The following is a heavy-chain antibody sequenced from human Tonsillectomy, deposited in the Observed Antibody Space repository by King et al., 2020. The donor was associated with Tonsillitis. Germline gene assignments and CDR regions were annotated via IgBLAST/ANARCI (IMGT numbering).Heavy chain of an antibody. CDR3: ARDPEWGAIDI. CDR1: GFTFSSHW. D-gene: IGHD3-3*01. V-gene: IGHV3-7*03. CDR2: INQAGSEK. Sequence: VQLVESGGDLVQPGGSLRLSCLASGFTFSSHWMSWVRQAPGKGLEWVADINQAGSEKYYVDSVKGRFTVSRDNAKNALYLQMSSLGADDTAVYYCARDPEWGAIDIWGQGTMVTVSS. J-gene: IGHJ3*02.